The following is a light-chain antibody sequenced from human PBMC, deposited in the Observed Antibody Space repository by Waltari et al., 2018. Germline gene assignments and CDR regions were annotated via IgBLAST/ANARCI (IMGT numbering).Light chain of an antibody. CDR3: CSYAGSYTLDVV. Sequence: QSALTQPRSVSGSPGQSVTISCTGTSSDVGGYNYVSWYQQPPGKAPKLMIYDVSKRPSGVPDRFSGSKSGNTASLTISGLQAEDEADYYGCSYAGSYTLDVVFGGGTKLTVL. V-gene: IGLV2-11*01. J-gene: IGLJ2*01. CDR2: DVS. CDR1: SSDVGGYNY.